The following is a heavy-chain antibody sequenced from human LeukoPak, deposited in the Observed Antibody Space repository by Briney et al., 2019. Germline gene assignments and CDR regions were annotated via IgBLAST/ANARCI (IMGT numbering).Heavy chain of an antibody. D-gene: IGHD2-21*02. Sequence: ASVKVSCKASGYTFTGYYMHWVRQAPGQGLEWMGRINPNSGGTNYAQKFQGRVTMTRDTSISTAYMELSRLRSDDTAVYYCARGPRVVTLGSRFDPWGQGTLVTVSS. CDR3: ARGPRVVTLGSRFDP. J-gene: IGHJ5*02. V-gene: IGHV1-2*06. CDR2: INPNSGGT. CDR1: GYTFTGYY.